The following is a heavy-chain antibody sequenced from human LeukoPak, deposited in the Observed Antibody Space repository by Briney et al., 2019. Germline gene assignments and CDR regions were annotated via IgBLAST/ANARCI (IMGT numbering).Heavy chain of an antibody. D-gene: IGHD6-13*01. Sequence: SETLSLTCTVSGGSISSSSYYWSWIRQHPGKGLEWIGYIYYSGSTYYNPSLKSRVTISVDTSKNQFSLKLSSVTAADTAVYYCARVAIAAAGNFDYWGQGTLVTVSS. CDR3: ARVAIAAAGNFDY. V-gene: IGHV4-31*03. CDR2: IYYSGST. J-gene: IGHJ4*02. CDR1: GGSISSSSYY.